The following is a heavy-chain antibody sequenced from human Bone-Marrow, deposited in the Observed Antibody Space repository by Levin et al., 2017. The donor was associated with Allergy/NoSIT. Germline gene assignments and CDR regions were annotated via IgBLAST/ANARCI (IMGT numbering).Heavy chain of an antibody. Sequence: PGGSLRLSCAASGLIFSRYAMSWVRQAPGKGLEWVSAIDGGGHSTFYADSVKGRFSISRDTSKNMLFLQMNNLRPDDTAKYYCAKATWSVVVMVVATRFASSDVWGQGTLVTVSS. CDR1: GLIFSRYA. D-gene: IGHD6-6*01. CDR3: AKATWSVVVMVVATRFASSDV. J-gene: IGHJ4*02. V-gene: IGHV3-23*01. CDR2: IDGGGHST.